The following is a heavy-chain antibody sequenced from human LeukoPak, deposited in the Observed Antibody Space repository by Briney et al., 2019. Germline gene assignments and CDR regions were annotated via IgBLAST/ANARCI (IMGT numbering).Heavy chain of an antibody. CDR3: ARVVEGYSNYPPYYYYGMDV. D-gene: IGHD4-11*01. CDR2: ISSSGSTI. J-gene: IGHJ6*02. CDR1: GFTFSSYE. Sequence: GGSLRLSCAASGFTFSSYEMNWVRQAPGKGLEWVSYISSSGSTIYYADSVKGRFTISRDNAKNSLYLQMNSLSAEDTAVYYCARVVEGYSNYPPYYYYGMDVWGQGTTVTVSS. V-gene: IGHV3-48*03.